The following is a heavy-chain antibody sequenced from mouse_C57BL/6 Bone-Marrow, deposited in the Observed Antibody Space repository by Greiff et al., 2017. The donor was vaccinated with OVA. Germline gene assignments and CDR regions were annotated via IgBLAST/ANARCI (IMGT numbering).Heavy chain of an antibody. Sequence: EVKLMESGGGLVKPGGSLKLSCAASGFTFSSYAMSWVRQTPEKRLEWVATISDGGSYTYYPDNVKGRFTISRDNAKNNLYLQMSHLKSEDTAMYYCARDDITTVVEDYAMDYWGQGTSVTVSS. CDR1: GFTFSSYA. V-gene: IGHV5-4*01. CDR2: ISDGGSYT. CDR3: ARDDITTVVEDYAMDY. J-gene: IGHJ4*01. D-gene: IGHD1-1*01.